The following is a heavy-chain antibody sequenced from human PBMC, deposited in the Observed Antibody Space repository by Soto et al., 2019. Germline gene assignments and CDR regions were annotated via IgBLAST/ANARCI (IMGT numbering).Heavy chain of an antibody. D-gene: IGHD2-2*01. V-gene: IGHV4-59*01. CDR1: GGSISSYH. CDR3: ARARYQLLHPYYYGMDV. CDR2: IHYSGST. Sequence: PSETLSLTCTVSGGSISSYHWSWIRQSPGKGLEWIGYIHYSGSTKSNPSLKSRVTISVDTSRNQVSLKLSSVTAADSAVYFCARARYQLLHPYYYGMDVWGQGTTVTVSS. J-gene: IGHJ6*02.